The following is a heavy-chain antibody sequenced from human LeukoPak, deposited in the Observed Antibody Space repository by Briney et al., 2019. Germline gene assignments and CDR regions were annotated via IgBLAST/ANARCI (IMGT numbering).Heavy chain of an antibody. D-gene: IGHD1-26*01. CDR2: IKSKTDSGTT. J-gene: IGHJ4*02. CDR1: GFNFTNAW. V-gene: IGHV3-15*01. CDR3: TTDLAGVEWELPGFDY. Sequence: PGGSLRLSCAASGFNFTNAWMNWVRQAPGKGLEWVGRIKSKTDSGTTDCAAPVKGRFTISRDDSKNTLFLQMNSLKIEDTAVYYCTTDLAGVEWELPGFDYWGQGTLVTVSS.